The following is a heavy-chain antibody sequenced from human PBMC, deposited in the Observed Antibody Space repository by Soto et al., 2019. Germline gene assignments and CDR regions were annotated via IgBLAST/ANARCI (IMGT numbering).Heavy chain of an antibody. CDR3: ARIAFGDFLVHFDF. CDR2: IKEDGSEK. V-gene: IGHV3-7*05. J-gene: IGHJ4*02. Sequence: EVLLVESGGGLVQPGGSLRLSCAVSGFTYSSYWMGWVRQAPGKGLEWVANIKEDGSEKYYVDSVKGRFTISRDNAKNSLYLQMNSLRAEDTAVYYCARIAFGDFLVHFDFWGQGTLVTVSS. D-gene: IGHD4-17*01. CDR1: GFTYSSYW.